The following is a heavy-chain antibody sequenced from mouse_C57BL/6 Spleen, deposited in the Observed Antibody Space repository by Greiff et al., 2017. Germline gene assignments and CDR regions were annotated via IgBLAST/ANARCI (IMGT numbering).Heavy chain of an antibody. CDR3: AREGYYGSSRGDAMDY. J-gene: IGHJ4*01. V-gene: IGHV1-52*01. Sequence: VQLQQPGAELVRPGSSVKLSCKASGYTFTSYWMHWVKQRPIQGLEWIGNIDPSDSETHYNQKFKDKATLTVDKSSSTAYMQLSSLTSEDSAVYYCAREGYYGSSRGDAMDYWGQGTSVTVSS. D-gene: IGHD1-1*01. CDR1: GYTFTSYW. CDR2: IDPSDSET.